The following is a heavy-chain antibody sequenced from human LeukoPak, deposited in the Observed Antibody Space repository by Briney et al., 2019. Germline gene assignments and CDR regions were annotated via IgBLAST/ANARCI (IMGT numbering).Heavy chain of an antibody. V-gene: IGHV3-7*01. CDR1: GFTFSSYW. CDR3: ARGPRIAAAGRRGWFDP. CDR2: IKQDGSEK. J-gene: IGHJ5*02. Sequence: HPGGSLRLSCAASGFTFSSYWMSWVRQAPGKGLEWVANIKQDGSEKYYVDSVKGRFTISRDNAKNSLYLQMNSLRAEDTAVYYCARGPRIAAAGRRGWFDPWGQGTLVTVSS. D-gene: IGHD6-13*01.